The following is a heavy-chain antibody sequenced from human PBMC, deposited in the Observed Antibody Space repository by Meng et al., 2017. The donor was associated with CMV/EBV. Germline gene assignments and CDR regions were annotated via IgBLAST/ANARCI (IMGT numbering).Heavy chain of an antibody. D-gene: IGHD3-22*01. V-gene: IGHV3-21*01. CDR3: AGPQPAYYDSSAPKS. Sequence: GESLKISCAASGFTFSSYSINWVRQAPGKGLEWVSSISSSSYIYYADSVKGRFTISRDNAKNSLYLQMNSLRAEDTAVYYCAGPQPAYYDSSAPKSWGQGTLVTVSS. J-gene: IGHJ5*02. CDR2: ISSSSYI. CDR1: GFTFSSYS.